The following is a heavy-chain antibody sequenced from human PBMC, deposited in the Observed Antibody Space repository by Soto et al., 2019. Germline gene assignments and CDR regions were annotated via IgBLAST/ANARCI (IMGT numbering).Heavy chain of an antibody. CDR2: ISSVSSTI. D-gene: IGHD6-13*01. J-gene: IGHJ4*02. CDR3: ARDLGGIAAAGTLDY. Sequence: EVQLVESGGGLVQPGGSLGLSCVAFELTCGRIAMNWVRRVPGKGLEWILEISSVSSTIYYADSVKGRFTIPRDNAKNSLYLQMNSMRDEDTAVYHCARDLGGIAAAGTLDYWGQGTLVTVSS. V-gene: IGHV3-48*02. CDR1: ELTCGRIA.